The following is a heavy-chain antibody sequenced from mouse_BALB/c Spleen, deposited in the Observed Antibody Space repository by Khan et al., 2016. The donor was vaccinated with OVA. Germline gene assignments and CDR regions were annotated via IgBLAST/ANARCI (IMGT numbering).Heavy chain of an antibody. CDR1: GYTFTDFT. CDR3: TRGGGGNRFAY. J-gene: IGHJ3*01. V-gene: IGHV1S137*01. Sequence: QVRLQQSGAELVRPGVSVKISCKGSGYTFTDFTMHWVKLSHAMSLEWIGVISTYYGDATYNQKFKDKATMTVDKSSSTAYMELARLTSEDSAILYCTRGGGGNRFAYWGQGTLVTVSA. CDR2: ISTYYGDA.